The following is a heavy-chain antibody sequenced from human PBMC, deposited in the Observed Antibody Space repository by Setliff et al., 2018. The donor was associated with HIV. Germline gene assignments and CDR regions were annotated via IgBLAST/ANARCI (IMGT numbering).Heavy chain of an antibody. J-gene: IGHJ4*02. D-gene: IGHD1-1*01. CDR3: ARVAVGGTGPDS. CDR1: GGSIPGYH. V-gene: IGHV4-4*08. CDR2: IHMNGNS. Sequence: PSETLSLTCSVFGGSIPGYHWCWIRQSPGEGLEWIGFIHMNGNSVYNPSLKSRVTLSGDASKNQFSLKLTSVTVADTAVYYCARVAVGGTGPDSWGQGTLVTVSS.